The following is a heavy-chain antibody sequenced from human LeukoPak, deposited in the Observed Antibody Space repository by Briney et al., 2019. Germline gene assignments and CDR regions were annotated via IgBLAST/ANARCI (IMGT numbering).Heavy chain of an antibody. Sequence: PSETLSLTCTVSGGSISSSSHSWGWIRQPPGKGLEWIGSIDNSGSTFYNPPLKSRVTISVDTSKNPFSLELSSVTAADTAIYYCARILWSSSSPVDHWGQGTLVTVSS. V-gene: IGHV4-39*07. CDR1: GGSISSSSHS. J-gene: IGHJ4*02. CDR2: IDNSGST. D-gene: IGHD6-6*01. CDR3: ARILWSSSSPVDH.